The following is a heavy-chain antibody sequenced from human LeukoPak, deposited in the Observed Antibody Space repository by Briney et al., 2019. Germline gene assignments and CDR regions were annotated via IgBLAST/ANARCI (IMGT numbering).Heavy chain of an antibody. J-gene: IGHJ4*02. V-gene: IGHV3-7*01. CDR1: GFTFSSYW. CDR2: IKQHGSEK. D-gene: IGHD4-17*01. Sequence: SGGSLRLSCAASGFTFSSYWMSWVRQAPGKGLEWVANIKQHGSEKYYVDSVRGRFTISRDNAKNSVYLQMNSLRAEDTAIYYCASDRGEYYGDYEDYWGQGTLVTVSS. CDR3: ASDRGEYYGDYEDY.